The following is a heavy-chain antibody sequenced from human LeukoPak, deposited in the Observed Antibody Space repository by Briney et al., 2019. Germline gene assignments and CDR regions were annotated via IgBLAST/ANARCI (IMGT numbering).Heavy chain of an antibody. Sequence: GGSLRLSCAVSGFTFSSNGMNWVRQAPGKGLEWVSAISDSGDRTYYADSVKGRFTISRDNSKNTLYLQMNSLRAEDTAVYYCAKEVCTSTSCYHFDYWGQGTLVTASS. V-gene: IGHV3-23*01. J-gene: IGHJ4*02. D-gene: IGHD2-2*01. CDR1: GFTFSSNG. CDR2: ISDSGDRT. CDR3: AKEVCTSTSCYHFDY.